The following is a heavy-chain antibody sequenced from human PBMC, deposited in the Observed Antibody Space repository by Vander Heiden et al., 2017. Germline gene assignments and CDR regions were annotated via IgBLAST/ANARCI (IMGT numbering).Heavy chain of an antibody. D-gene: IGHD2-8*02. CDR2: ISWDGGST. V-gene: IGHV3-43*01. J-gene: IGHJ4*02. Sequence: EVQLVESGGVVVQPGGSLRLACAASGCTFDDYTMHWVRQAPGKGLEWVSLISWDGGSTYYADSVKGRFTISRDNSKNSLYLQMNSLRTEDTALYYCAKGSTVVSLVFDYWGQGTLVTVSS. CDR3: AKGSTVVSLVFDY. CDR1: GCTFDDYT.